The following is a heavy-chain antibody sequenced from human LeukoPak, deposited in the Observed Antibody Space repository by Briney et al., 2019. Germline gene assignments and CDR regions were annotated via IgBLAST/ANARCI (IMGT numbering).Heavy chain of an antibody. Sequence: GGSLRLSCAASGFTVSSNYMSWVRQAPGKGLEWVSVIYSGGSTYYADSVKGRFTISRDNSKNTLYLQMNSLRAEDTAVYYCAREEGGNVFDYWGQGTLVTVSS. D-gene: IGHD4-23*01. CDR1: GFTVSSNY. CDR2: IYSGGST. V-gene: IGHV3-53*01. CDR3: AREEGGNVFDY. J-gene: IGHJ4*02.